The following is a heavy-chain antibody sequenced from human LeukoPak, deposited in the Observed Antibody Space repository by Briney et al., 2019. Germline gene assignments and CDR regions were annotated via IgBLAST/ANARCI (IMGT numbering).Heavy chain of an antibody. CDR2: INHSGST. CDR3: ARGGMEWLRFPNFDY. J-gene: IGHJ4*02. D-gene: IGHD5-12*01. Sequence: SETLSLTCAVYGGSFSGYHWSWIRQPPGNGLEWIGEINHSGSTNYNPSLKSRVTISVDTSKNQFSLKLSSVTAADTAVYYCARGGMEWLRFPNFDYWGQGTLVTVSS. CDR1: GGSFSGYH. V-gene: IGHV4-34*01.